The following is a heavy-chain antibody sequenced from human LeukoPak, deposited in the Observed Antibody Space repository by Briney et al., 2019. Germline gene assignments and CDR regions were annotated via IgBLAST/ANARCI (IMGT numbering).Heavy chain of an antibody. J-gene: IGHJ4*02. CDR3: AREGAGTFDY. CDR2: IKQDGSDK. V-gene: IGHV3-7*04. Sequence: GGSLRLSCAASGFTSSSYWMSWFRQAPGKGLEWVANIKQDGSDKYYVDSVKGRSTISRDNAKNSLYLQMNSLRAEDTAVYYCAREGAGTFDYWGQGTLVTVSS. CDR1: GFTSSSYW. D-gene: IGHD1-1*01.